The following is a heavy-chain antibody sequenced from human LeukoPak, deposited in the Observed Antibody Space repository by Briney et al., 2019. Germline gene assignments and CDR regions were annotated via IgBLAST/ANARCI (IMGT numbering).Heavy chain of an antibody. J-gene: IGHJ4*02. D-gene: IGHD2-2*01. CDR1: GYTFTGYY. V-gene: IGHV1-2*02. CDR3: ARVWAWDQLQDRGYYFDY. CDR2: INPNSGGT. Sequence: ASVTVSCKASGYTFTGYYMHWVRQAPGQGLEWMGWINPNSGGTNYAQKFQGRVTMTRDTSISTAYMELSRLRSDDTAVYYCARVWAWDQLQDRGYYFDYWGQGTLVTVSS.